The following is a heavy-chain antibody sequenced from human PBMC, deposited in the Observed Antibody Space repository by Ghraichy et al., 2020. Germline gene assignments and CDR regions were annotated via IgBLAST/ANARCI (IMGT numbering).Heavy chain of an antibody. Sequence: GALRLSCAASGFTVSSSYMTWVRQAPGKGLEWVSVIYNNGETYYADSVKGRFTISRDNSKNTLYLQMNSLRAEDTAVYYCARSLTGPQYYYYYGMDVWGQGTTVTVSS. CDR3: ARSLTGPQYYYYYGMDV. V-gene: IGHV3-53*01. D-gene: IGHD3-9*01. CDR1: GFTVSSSY. J-gene: IGHJ6*02. CDR2: IYNNGET.